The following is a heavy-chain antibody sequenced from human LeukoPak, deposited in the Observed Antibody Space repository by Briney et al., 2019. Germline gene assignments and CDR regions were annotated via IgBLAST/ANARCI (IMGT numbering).Heavy chain of an antibody. CDR1: GFTFSSYW. J-gene: IGHJ4*02. Sequence: GGSLRLSCAASGFTFSSYWMSWVRQAPGKGLEWVAAISNDGSNKYYADSVKGRFTISRDNSKNRLYLQMNSLRTEDTAVYYCAREGQQLVPDYWGQGTLVTVSS. CDR3: AREGQQLVPDY. CDR2: ISNDGSNK. V-gene: IGHV3-30*13. D-gene: IGHD6-13*01.